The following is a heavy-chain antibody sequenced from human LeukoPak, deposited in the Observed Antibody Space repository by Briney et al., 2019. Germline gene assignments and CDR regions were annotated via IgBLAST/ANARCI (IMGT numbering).Heavy chain of an antibody. CDR2: TNPNIGST. CDR1: GYTFSDFY. Sequence: ASVKVSCKASGYTFSDFYIHWVRQAPGQGPEWIGWTNPNIGSTNSEQKFQGRLTMTRDTSISTAYMELSGLRSDDTAVYYCARDTNIPESETFHYWGQGTLVTVSS. D-gene: IGHD2-2*02. J-gene: IGHJ4*02. CDR3: ARDTNIPESETFHY. V-gene: IGHV1-2*02.